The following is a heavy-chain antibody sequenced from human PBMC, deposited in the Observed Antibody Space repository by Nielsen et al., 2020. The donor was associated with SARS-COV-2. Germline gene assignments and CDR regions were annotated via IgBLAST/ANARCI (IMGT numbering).Heavy chain of an antibody. J-gene: IGHJ4*02. CDR1: GYTFTSYA. Sequence: ASVKVSCKASGYTFTSYAMHWVRQAPGQRLEWMGWINAGNGNTKYSQKFQGRVTITRDTYASTAYMELSSLRSEDTAVYYCARDGFQNYYGSGSYYTQGYYFDYWGQGTLVTVSS. D-gene: IGHD3-10*01. V-gene: IGHV1-3*01. CDR2: INAGNGNT. CDR3: ARDGFQNYYGSGSYYTQGYYFDY.